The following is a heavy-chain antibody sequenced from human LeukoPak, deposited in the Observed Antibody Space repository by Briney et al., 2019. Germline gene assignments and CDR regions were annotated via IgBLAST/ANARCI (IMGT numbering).Heavy chain of an antibody. CDR2: IYYSGST. D-gene: IGHD6-6*01. CDR3: ARRSIAARFDP. CDR1: GGSFSGYY. J-gene: IGHJ5*02. V-gene: IGHV4-34*01. Sequence: SETLSLTCAVYGGSFSGYYWSWIRQPPGKGLEWIGSIYYSGSTYYNPSLKSRVTISVDTSKNQFSLKLSSVTAADTAVYYCARRSIAARFDPWGQGTLVTVSS.